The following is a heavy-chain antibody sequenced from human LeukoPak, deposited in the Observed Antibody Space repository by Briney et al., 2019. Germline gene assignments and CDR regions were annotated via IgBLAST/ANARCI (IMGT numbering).Heavy chain of an antibody. V-gene: IGHV1-8*01. CDR2: MNPNSGNT. D-gene: IGHD6-6*01. CDR3: ARSQGGSRAARRGIDY. J-gene: IGHJ4*02. Sequence: ASVRVSCKASGYTFTSYDINWVRQATGQGLEWMGWMNPNSGNTGYAQKFQGRVTMTRNTSISTAYMELSSLRSEDTAVYYCARSQGGSRAARRGIDYWGQGTLVTVSS. CDR1: GYTFTSYD.